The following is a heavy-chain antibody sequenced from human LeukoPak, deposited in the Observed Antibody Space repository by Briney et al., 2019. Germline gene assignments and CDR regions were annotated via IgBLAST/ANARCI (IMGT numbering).Heavy chain of an antibody. V-gene: IGHV3-48*04. Sequence: GGSLRLSCAASGFTFSSYAMSWVRQAPGKGLEWVSYITSSTTYYADSVKGRFTISRGNAKNSVYLQMNSLRAEDTAVYYCARLRSYGYYYDGMDVWGQGTTVTVSS. CDR1: GFTFSSYA. CDR2: ITSSTT. J-gene: IGHJ6*02. CDR3: ARLRSYGYYYDGMDV. D-gene: IGHD3-16*01.